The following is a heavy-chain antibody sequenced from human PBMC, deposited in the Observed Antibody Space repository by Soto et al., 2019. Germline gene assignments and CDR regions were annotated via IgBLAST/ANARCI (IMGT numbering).Heavy chain of an antibody. Sequence: QVQLVESGGGVVQPGRSLRLSCAASGFTFSSYGMHWVRQAPGKGLEWVAVISYDGSNKYYADSVKGRFTISRDNSNXTLXLQMNSLRAEDTAVYYCAKDVLRFLEWLAFYGMDVWGQGTTVTVSS. D-gene: IGHD3-3*01. CDR3: AKDVLRFLEWLAFYGMDV. CDR2: ISYDGSNK. V-gene: IGHV3-30*18. CDR1: GFTFSSYG. J-gene: IGHJ6*02.